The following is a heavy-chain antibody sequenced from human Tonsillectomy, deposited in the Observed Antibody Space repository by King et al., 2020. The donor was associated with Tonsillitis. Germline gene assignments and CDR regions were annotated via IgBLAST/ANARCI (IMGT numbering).Heavy chain of an antibody. CDR3: ARDRDIVIIPAATYYDGMDV. Sequence: VQLVESGGGLVKPGGSLRLSCAASGFTFSDYYMTWIRQAPGKGLEWVSYISSSGSTIYYADSVKGRFTTSRDNAKNSLYLQMNSLRAEDTAVYYCARDRDIVIIPAATYYDGMDVWGQGTTVAVSS. CDR1: GFTFSDYY. V-gene: IGHV3-11*01. D-gene: IGHD2-2*01. CDR2: ISSSGSTI. J-gene: IGHJ6*02.